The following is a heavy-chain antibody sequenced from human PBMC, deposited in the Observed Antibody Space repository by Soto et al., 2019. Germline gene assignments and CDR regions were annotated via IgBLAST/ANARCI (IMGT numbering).Heavy chain of an antibody. V-gene: IGHV3-48*04. CDR2: IFASSTTI. J-gene: IGHJ4*02. CDR3: ARDRDWAFDY. CDR1: GFTFSSYS. D-gene: IGHD3-9*01. Sequence: HPGGSLRLSCVASGFTFSSYSMVWVRQAPGKGLEWVSYIFASSTTIYYADSVKGRFTVSRDNAQNSLFLLMNSLRAEDTAVYYCARDRDWAFDYWGQGTQVTVSS.